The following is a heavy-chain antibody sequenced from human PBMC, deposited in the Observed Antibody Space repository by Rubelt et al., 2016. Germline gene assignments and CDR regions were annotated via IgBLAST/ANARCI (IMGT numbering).Heavy chain of an antibody. CDR1: GYSFTTYS. CDR3: ATGYSSGWYVAY. Sequence: QVQLVQSGAEVKKPGASVKVSCKAAGYSFTTYSIHWVRQAPGQRLEWMGWINAGNGNTKYSQKFHGSVTLTRDTSASTAYMELSSLRSEDTAIYYCATGYSSGWYVAYWGQGTLVTVSS. J-gene: IGHJ1*01. D-gene: IGHD6-19*01. V-gene: IGHV1-3*01. CDR2: INAGNGNT.